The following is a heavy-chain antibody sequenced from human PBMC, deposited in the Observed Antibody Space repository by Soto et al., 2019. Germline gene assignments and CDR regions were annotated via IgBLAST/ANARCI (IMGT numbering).Heavy chain of an antibody. CDR1: GGSISSSNW. Sequence: QVQLQESGPGLVKPSGTLSLTCAVSGGSISSSNWWSWVRQPPGKGLEWIGEIYHSGSTNYNPSLESRVTISVDKSKHQFSLKLSSVTAADAAVYYCARDRLGSGSSHDYWGQGTLVTVSS. D-gene: IGHD3-10*01. CDR2: IYHSGST. CDR3: ARDRLGSGSSHDY. V-gene: IGHV4-4*02. J-gene: IGHJ4*02.